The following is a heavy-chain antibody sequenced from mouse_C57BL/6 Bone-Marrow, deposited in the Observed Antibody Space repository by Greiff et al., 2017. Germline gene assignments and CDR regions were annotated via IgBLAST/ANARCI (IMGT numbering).Heavy chain of an antibody. CDR3: ARSSLPPDYFDY. CDR2: INPSTGGT. V-gene: IGHV1-42*01. CDR1: GYSFTGYY. J-gene: IGHJ2*01. Sequence: DVQLQESGPELVKPGASVKISCKASGYSFTGYYMNWVKQSPEKSLEWIGEINPSTGGTTYNQKFKAKATLTVDKSSSTAYMQLKSLTSEDSAVYDCARSSLPPDYFDYWGQGTTLTVSS.